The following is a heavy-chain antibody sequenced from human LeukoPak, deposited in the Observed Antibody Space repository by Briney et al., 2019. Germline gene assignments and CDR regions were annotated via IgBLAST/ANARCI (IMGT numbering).Heavy chain of an antibody. V-gene: IGHV4-39*01. J-gene: IGHJ4*02. CDR1: GGSISSSSYY. Sequence: SETLSLTCNVSGGSISSSSYYWGWIRQPPGKGLEWIGSIYYSGSTYYNPSLKSRVTISVDTSKNQFSLKLSSVTAADTAVYYCARRGVVPAAYPDYWGQGTLVTVSS. CDR3: ARRGVVPAAYPDY. CDR2: IYYSGST. D-gene: IGHD2-2*01.